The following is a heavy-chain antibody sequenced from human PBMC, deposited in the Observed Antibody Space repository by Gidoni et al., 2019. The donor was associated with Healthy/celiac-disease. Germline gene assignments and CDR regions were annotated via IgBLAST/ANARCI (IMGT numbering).Heavy chain of an antibody. Sequence: QVQLQQWGAGLLKPSETLSLTCAVYGGSFSGYYWSWIRQPPGKGLEWIGEINHSGSTNYNPSLKSRVTISVDTSKNQFSLKLSSVTAADTAVYYCARVSRGYCSGGSCRYFDYWGQGTLVTVSS. J-gene: IGHJ4*02. CDR1: GGSFSGYY. CDR2: INHSGST. V-gene: IGHV4-34*01. CDR3: ARVSRGYCSGGSCRYFDY. D-gene: IGHD2-15*01.